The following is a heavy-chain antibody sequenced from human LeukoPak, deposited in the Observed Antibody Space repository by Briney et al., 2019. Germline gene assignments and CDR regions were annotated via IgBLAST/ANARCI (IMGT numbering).Heavy chain of an antibody. Sequence: GGSLRLSCAASGFTFDDFAMHWVRHAPGRGLEWVSGISGNSGSIGYADSVKGRFTISRDNAKNSLYLQMNSLRAEDTALYYCAKGRLGGSYYFDYWGQGTLVTVSS. CDR1: GFTFDDFA. CDR3: AKGRLGGSYYFDY. J-gene: IGHJ4*02. CDR2: ISGNSGSI. D-gene: IGHD3-16*01. V-gene: IGHV3-9*01.